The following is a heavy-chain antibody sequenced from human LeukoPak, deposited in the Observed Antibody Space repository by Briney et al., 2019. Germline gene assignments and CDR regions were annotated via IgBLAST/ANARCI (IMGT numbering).Heavy chain of an antibody. Sequence: SETLSLTCAIYGGSFSGYFWSWFRQPPGKGLEWIGYIYHSGNTHYNPSLKSRVTILVDRSKNQLSLRLSSVTAADTAVYYCAREDSSGLPDYWGQGTLVTVSS. D-gene: IGHD3-22*01. CDR1: GGSFSGYF. V-gene: IGHV4-34*01. CDR3: AREDSSGLPDY. J-gene: IGHJ4*02. CDR2: IYHSGNT.